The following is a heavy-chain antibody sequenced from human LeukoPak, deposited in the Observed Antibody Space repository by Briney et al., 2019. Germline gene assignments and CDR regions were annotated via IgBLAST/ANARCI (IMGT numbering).Heavy chain of an antibody. CDR2: IYTSGST. D-gene: IGHD1-26*01. CDR1: GGSISSYY. CDR3: ARGSGRTKYSGLMYYFDY. Sequence: PSETLSLTCTVSGGSISSYYWSWIRQPAGKGLEWIGRIYTSGSTTYNPSLKSRVTMSVDTSKNQFSLKLSSVTAADTAVYYCARGSGRTKYSGLMYYFDYWGQGTLVTVSS. J-gene: IGHJ4*02. V-gene: IGHV4-4*07.